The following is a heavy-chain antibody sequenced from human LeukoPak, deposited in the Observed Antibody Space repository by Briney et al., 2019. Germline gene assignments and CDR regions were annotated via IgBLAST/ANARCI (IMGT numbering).Heavy chain of an antibody. V-gene: IGHV3-23*01. CDR2: ISGSGVDT. D-gene: IGHD3-10*01. J-gene: IGHJ4*02. CDR3: ASGTYRLGDY. CDR1: GFTFSSYG. Sequence: GGSLRLSCAASGFTFSSYGVHWVRQAPGKGLEWVSGISGSGVDTHYADSVKGRFRISRDNSQNTLYLQLSSLRAEDTAVYYCASGTYRLGDYWGLGTLVTVSS.